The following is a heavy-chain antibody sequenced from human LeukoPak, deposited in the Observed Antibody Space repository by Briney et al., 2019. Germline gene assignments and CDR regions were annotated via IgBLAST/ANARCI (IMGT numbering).Heavy chain of an antibody. V-gene: IGHV3-33*01. D-gene: IGHD3-16*01. CDR2: ILNDGSQE. CDR1: GFTFSSYG. Sequence: GGSLRLSCAASGFTFSSYGMHWVRQAPGKGLEWVAVILNDGSQEKYADSVKGRFTISRDNSKNTLFLQMNSLRAEDTAVYYCARDDALGDNALDIWGQGTMVTVSS. CDR3: ARDDALGDNALDI. J-gene: IGHJ3*02.